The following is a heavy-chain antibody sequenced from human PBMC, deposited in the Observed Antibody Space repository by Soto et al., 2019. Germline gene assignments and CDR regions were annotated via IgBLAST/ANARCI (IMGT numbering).Heavy chain of an antibody. D-gene: IGHD5-18*01. J-gene: IGHJ5*02. V-gene: IGHV4-4*02. CDR3: ARGEGYSPTDL. CDR1: GGSISDRHW. Sequence: QVQLQESGPGLVKPSGTLSLTCVVSGGSISDRHWWSWVRQPPGKGLEWIGEIYYSGNTNYNPSLKSRVTISIAKSRNQLSLQLSSVTAADTALYYCARGEGYSPTDLWGQGTLVIVSS. CDR2: IYYSGNT.